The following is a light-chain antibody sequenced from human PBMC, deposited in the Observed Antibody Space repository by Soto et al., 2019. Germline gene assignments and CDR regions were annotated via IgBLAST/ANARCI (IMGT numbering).Light chain of an antibody. J-gene: IGKJ1*01. CDR2: KAS. CDR3: LQYENYSWT. CDR1: QKIENW. Sequence: IQMTQSPSTLAAFVGDRVTITCRASQKIENWVAWYQQKPGMAPKLLIYKASTLEAGVPSRFSGSGFGTEFTLTIRSLQADDFATYYCLQYENYSWTFGQGTKVDIK. V-gene: IGKV1-5*03.